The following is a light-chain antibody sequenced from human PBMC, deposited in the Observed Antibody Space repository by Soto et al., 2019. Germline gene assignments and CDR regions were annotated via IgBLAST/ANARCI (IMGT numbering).Light chain of an antibody. CDR2: GAS. V-gene: IGKV1-12*01. CDR1: HGVDNW. J-gene: IGKJ4*01. CDR3: QQANSFPLT. Sequence: DIQMTQSPSSVSASVGDRVTITCWASHGVDNWLAWYQQIPGKAPKLLIFGASSLQSGVPSRFSGSGSGTEFALPISSLQHEDSATYYCQQANSFPLTFGGGTKVEIK.